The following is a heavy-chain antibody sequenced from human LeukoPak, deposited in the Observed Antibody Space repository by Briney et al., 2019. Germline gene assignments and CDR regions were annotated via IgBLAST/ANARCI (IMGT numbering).Heavy chain of an antibody. J-gene: IGHJ6*03. V-gene: IGHV3-9*01. CDR3: AKSSTSDVLHYYYMDV. D-gene: IGHD2-2*01. Sequence: GGSLRLSCAASGFTFDDYAMHWVRQAPGKGLEWVSGISWNSGSIGYADSVKGRFTISRDNAKNSLYLQMNSLRAEDTALYYCAKSSTSDVLHYYYMDVWGKGTTVTVSS. CDR1: GFTFDDYA. CDR2: ISWNSGSI.